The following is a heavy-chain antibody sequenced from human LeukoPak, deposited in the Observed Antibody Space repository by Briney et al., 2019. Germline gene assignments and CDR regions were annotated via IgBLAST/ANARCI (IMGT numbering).Heavy chain of an antibody. CDR3: ARDSHDYGDSDYFDY. D-gene: IGHD4-17*01. CDR2: IYSGGST. CDR1: GFTFSTYG. V-gene: IGHV3-NL1*01. Sequence: PGGSLRLSCAASGFTFSTYGMHWVRQAPGKGLEWVSVIYSGGSTYYADSLKGRFTISRDNAKNSLYLQMNSLRAEDTAVYYCARDSHDYGDSDYFDYWGQGTLVTVSS. J-gene: IGHJ4*02.